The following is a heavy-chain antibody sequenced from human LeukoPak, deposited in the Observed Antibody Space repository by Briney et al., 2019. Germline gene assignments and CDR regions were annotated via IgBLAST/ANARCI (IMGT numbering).Heavy chain of an antibody. J-gene: IGHJ4*02. CDR3: AKEQEVCSSTSCYAVFDY. V-gene: IGHV3-23*01. D-gene: IGHD2-2*01. Sequence: GGSLRLSCAASGFTFSSYAMSWVRQAPGKGLEWVSAISGSGGSTYYADSVKGRFTISRDNSKNTLYLQMNSLRAEDTAVYYCAKEQEVCSSTSCYAVFDYWGQGTLVTVSS. CDR1: GFTFSSYA. CDR2: ISGSGGST.